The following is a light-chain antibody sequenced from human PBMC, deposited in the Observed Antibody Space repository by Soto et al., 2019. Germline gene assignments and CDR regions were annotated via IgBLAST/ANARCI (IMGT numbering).Light chain of an antibody. J-gene: IGKJ4*01. CDR1: QSVSSD. Sequence: EIVMTQSPATLSVSPGERATLSCRASQSVSSDLAWYQQKPGQAPRLLIYDASTRATGIPVRFSGSGSGTEXXXXXXXXXXXXXXXYYCQQYNKWPPLTFGGGTKVEI. CDR2: DAS. CDR3: QQYNKWPPLT. V-gene: IGKV3-15*01.